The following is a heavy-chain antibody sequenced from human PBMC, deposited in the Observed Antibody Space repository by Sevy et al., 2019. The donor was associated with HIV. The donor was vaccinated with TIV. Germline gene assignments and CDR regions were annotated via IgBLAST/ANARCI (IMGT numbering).Heavy chain of an antibody. CDR1: GGSISSGGYY. J-gene: IGHJ3*02. V-gene: IGHV4-31*03. Sequence: SETLSLTCTVSGGSISSGGYYWSWIRQHPGKGLEWIGYIYYSGSTYYNPSLKSRVTISVDTSKNQFSLKLSSVTAADTAVYYCARIDCSGGSCYAYGLNDAFDIWGQRTMVTVSS. CDR3: ARIDCSGGSCYAYGLNDAFDI. CDR2: IYYSGST. D-gene: IGHD2-15*01.